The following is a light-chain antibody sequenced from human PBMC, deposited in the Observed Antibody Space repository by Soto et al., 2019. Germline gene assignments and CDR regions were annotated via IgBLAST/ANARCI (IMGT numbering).Light chain of an antibody. Sequence: QSVLTQPPSVSGAPGQRVTISCTGSSSNIGAGYDVHWYQQLPGTAPKLLISGNSNRPSGVPDRFSGSKSGTSASLAITGLQAEDEADYYCQSYDSSLSVDVFGTGTKLTVL. CDR3: QSYDSSLSVDV. CDR2: GNS. J-gene: IGLJ1*01. CDR1: SSNIGAGYD. V-gene: IGLV1-40*01.